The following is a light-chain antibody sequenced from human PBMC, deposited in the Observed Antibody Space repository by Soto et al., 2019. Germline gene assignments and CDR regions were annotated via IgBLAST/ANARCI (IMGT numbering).Light chain of an antibody. Sequence: EIVMTQSPATLSVSPGEGATFSCRASQSINTKIAWYQLKPGQAPRLLIYDVSIRATGIPARFSGSGSGTEFSLTINSLQSEDFAMYYCQQYEISPPITFGQGTRLEIK. CDR3: QQYEISPPIT. V-gene: IGKV3-15*01. CDR2: DVS. CDR1: QSINTK. J-gene: IGKJ5*01.